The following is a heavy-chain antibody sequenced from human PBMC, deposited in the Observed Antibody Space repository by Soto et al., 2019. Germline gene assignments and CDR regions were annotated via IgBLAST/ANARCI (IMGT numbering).Heavy chain of an antibody. Sequence: ASVKVSCKASGYTFTGYYMHWVRQAPGQGLEWMGWINPNSGGTNYAQKFQGRITMTTDTSTSTAYMELRSLRSDDTAVYYCARRGGGARMYYYGMDVWGQGTTVTVSS. J-gene: IGHJ6*02. D-gene: IGHD1-26*01. CDR2: INPNSGGT. V-gene: IGHV1-2*02. CDR3: ARRGGGARMYYYGMDV. CDR1: GYTFTGYY.